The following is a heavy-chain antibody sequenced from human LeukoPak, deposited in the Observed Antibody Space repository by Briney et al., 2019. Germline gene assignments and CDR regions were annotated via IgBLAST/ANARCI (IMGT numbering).Heavy chain of an antibody. Sequence: ASVKVSCKTSGYSFTDYYMHWVRQAPGQGLEWMGWINPNSGGTSSAQKFQGRVTTTRDTSITTVYMEVSWLTSDDTAIYYCARADRLDGGPYLIGPWGQGTLVTVSS. D-gene: IGHD2-21*01. CDR1: GYSFTDYY. J-gene: IGHJ5*02. V-gene: IGHV1-2*02. CDR3: ARADRLDGGPYLIGP. CDR2: INPNSGGT.